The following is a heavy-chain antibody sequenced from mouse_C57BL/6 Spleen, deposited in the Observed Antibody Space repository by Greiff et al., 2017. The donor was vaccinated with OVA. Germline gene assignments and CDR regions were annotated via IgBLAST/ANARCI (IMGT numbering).Heavy chain of an antibody. J-gene: IGHJ2*01. D-gene: IGHD4-1*01. Sequence: QVHVKQPGAELVKPGASVKMSCKASGYTFTSYWITWVKQRPGQGLEWIGDIYPGSGSTNYNEKFKSKATLTVDTSSSTAYMQLSSLTSEDSAVYYCARLELGSDYWGQGTTLTVSS. V-gene: IGHV1-55*01. CDR3: ARLELGSDY. CDR2: IYPGSGST. CDR1: GYTFTSYW.